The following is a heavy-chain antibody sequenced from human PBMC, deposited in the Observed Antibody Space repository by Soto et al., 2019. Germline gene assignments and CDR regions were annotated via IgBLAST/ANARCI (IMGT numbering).Heavy chain of an antibody. Sequence: LSLTCTVSGASVSSGDYYWTWIRQPPGKGLEWVGHIYFSGRTNYIPSLESRVTISLDTSKNQFSLKLTSVTAADTAVYYCARVPIDTYMIYWSDPWGQGTLVTVSS. D-gene: IGHD3-16*01. CDR3: ARVPIDTYMIYWSDP. CDR2: IYFSGRT. V-gene: IGHV4-61*08. CDR1: GASVSSGDYY. J-gene: IGHJ5*02.